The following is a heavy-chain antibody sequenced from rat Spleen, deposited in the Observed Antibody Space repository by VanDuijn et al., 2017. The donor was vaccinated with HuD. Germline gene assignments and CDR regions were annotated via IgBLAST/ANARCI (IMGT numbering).Heavy chain of an antibody. Sequence: EVQLVESGGGLVQPGRSMKLSCAASGITFSNYDMAWVRQAPPKGLEWVASISYDGSRTYFRDSVKGRFTISRDNAQNTLYQQMDSLRSEDTATYYCATENYWFAYWGQGTLVTVSS. CDR3: ATENYWFAY. V-gene: IGHV5-20*01. CDR2: ISYDGSRT. D-gene: IGHD1-10*01. J-gene: IGHJ3*01. CDR1: GITFSNYD.